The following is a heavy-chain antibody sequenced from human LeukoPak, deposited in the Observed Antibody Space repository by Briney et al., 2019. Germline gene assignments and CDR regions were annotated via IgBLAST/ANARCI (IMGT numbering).Heavy chain of an antibody. J-gene: IGHJ4*02. CDR1: GGSISSGSYY. CDR2: IFTSGST. CDR3: ARVRPYYFDY. Sequence: SETLSLTCTVSGGSISSGSYYWSWIRQPAGKGLEWIGRIFTSGSTKYNPSLKSRVTISVDKSKNQFSLKLSSVTAADTAVYYCARVRPYYFDYWGQGTLVTVSS. V-gene: IGHV4-61*02.